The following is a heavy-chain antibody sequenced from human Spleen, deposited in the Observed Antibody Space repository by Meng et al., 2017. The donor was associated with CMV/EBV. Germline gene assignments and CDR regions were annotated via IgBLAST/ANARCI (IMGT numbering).Heavy chain of an antibody. D-gene: IGHD6-6*01. V-gene: IGHV1-2*02. CDR3: AREKVFEYSSQYDAFDI. CDR1: GYTFTGYY. CDR2: INPNNSNT. J-gene: IGHJ3*02. Sequence: ASVKVSCKASGYTFTGYYIHWVRQAPGQGLEWMGWINPNNSNTESAQKFQGRVTMTRDTSVSTAYMELSRLRSDDTAVYYCAREKVFEYSSQYDAFDIWAQGTMVTVSS.